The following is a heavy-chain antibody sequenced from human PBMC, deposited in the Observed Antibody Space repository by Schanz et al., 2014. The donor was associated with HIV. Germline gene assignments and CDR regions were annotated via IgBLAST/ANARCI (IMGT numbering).Heavy chain of an antibody. Sequence: QVQLVQSGAEVQKPGASVKVSCKASGYSFTSYDINWVRQATGQGLEWMGWINPTNGKTFYTQKFRGRVTMTRDTSVNTASMEVSRLMSDDTAVYYCARNQYQMLPFDFWGQGTLVTVSS. CDR1: GYSFTSYD. CDR2: INPTNGKT. J-gene: IGHJ4*02. CDR3: ARNQYQMLPFDF. V-gene: IGHV1-8*02. D-gene: IGHD2-15*01.